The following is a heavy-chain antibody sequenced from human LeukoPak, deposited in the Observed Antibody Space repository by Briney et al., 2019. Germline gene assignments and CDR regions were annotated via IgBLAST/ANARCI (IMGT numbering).Heavy chain of an antibody. CDR2: ISWNSGSI. V-gene: IGHV3-9*03. CDR1: GFTFDDYA. Sequence: GRSLRLSCAASGFTFDDYAMRWVRQAPGKGLEWVSGISWNSGSIGYADSVKGRFTISRDNAKNSLYLQMNSLRAEDMALYYCAKGKESAVAGYYFDYWGQGTLVTVSS. CDR3: AKGKESAVAGYYFDY. J-gene: IGHJ4*02. D-gene: IGHD6-19*01.